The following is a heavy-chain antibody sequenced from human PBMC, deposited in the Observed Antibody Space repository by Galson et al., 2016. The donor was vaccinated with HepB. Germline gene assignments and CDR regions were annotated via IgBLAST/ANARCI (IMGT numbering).Heavy chain of an antibody. CDR2: IVGSGSGK. CDR1: GFTFNAYA. Sequence: SLRLSCAASGFTFNAYAMIRVRQAPGKGLGWVSSIVGSGSGKYYADSGKGTFTVARDNSKNMVYLQMNGLRADDTAVYYCARDTSYGLGTYYPTYYYYYGLDVWGKGTTVTVSS. D-gene: IGHD3-10*01. CDR3: ARDTSYGLGTYYPTYYYYYGLDV. V-gene: IGHV3-23*01. J-gene: IGHJ6*04.